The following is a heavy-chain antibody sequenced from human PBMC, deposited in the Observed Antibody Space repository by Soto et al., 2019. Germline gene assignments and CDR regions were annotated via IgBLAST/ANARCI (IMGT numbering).Heavy chain of an antibody. CDR2: IYYSGST. CDR3: ARGIEGWYQGRYYYGMDV. Sequence: PSETLSLTRTVSGGSVSSGSYYWSWIRQPPGKGLEWIGYIYYSGSTNYKTSLKSRVTISVDTSKKQFSLKLSSVTAADTAVFYCARGIEGWYQGRYYYGMDVWGQGTTVTVSS. V-gene: IGHV4-61*01. J-gene: IGHJ6*02. D-gene: IGHD6-19*01. CDR1: GGSVSSGSYY.